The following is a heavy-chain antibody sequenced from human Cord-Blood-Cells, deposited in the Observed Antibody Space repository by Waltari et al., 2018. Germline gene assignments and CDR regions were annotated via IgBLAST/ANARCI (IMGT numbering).Heavy chain of an antibody. J-gene: IGHJ4*02. CDR3: ARTSNWARGDY. V-gene: IGHV4-34*01. CDR1: GGSFSGYY. D-gene: IGHD7-27*01. Sequence: QVQLQQWGAGLLKPSETLSLTCAVYGGSFSGYYWSWISQPPGKGLEWIGEINHSGSTNYNPSLKSRVTISVDTSKNQFSRKLSSVAEDTAVYYCARTSNWARGDYWGQGTLVTVSS. CDR2: INHSGST.